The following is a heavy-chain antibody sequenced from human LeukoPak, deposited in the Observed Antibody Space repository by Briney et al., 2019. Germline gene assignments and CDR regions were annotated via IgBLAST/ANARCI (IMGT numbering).Heavy chain of an antibody. CDR2: IYYSGST. CDR3: ARGRDYNSPFDY. CDR1: GGSISSSSYY. Sequence: SETLSLTCTVSGGSISSSSYYWGWIRQPPGKGLEWIGSIYYSGSTYYNPSLKSRVTISVDTSKNQFSLNLSSVTAADTAVYFCARGRDYNSPFDYWGQGTLVTVSS. D-gene: IGHD4-11*01. J-gene: IGHJ4*02. V-gene: IGHV4-39*07.